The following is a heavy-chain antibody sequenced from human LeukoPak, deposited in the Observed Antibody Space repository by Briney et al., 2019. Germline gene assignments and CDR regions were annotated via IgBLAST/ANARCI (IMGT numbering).Heavy chain of an antibody. Sequence: SETLSLTCTVSGASISSYSWSWIRQSPGKGLEWIGYIFYTGSTNYGPSLKSRVTISVDTSENQFSLKLSSVTAADTAVYYCARHSSVLPFDYWGQGTLVTVSS. CDR1: GASISSYS. V-gene: IGHV4-59*08. D-gene: IGHD3-10*01. CDR3: ARHSSVLPFDY. CDR2: IFYTGST. J-gene: IGHJ4*02.